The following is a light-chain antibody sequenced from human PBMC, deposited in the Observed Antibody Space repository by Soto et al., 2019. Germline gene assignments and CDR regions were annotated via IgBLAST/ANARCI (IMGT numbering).Light chain of an antibody. Sequence: DIRMTRSPSTLSASVGDRVTITCRASQSISSWLAWYQQKPGKAPKLLIYDASSLESGVPSRFSGSGSGTEFPPTISSLQPDNPATYYCPQYARQLRTFGHGTQIEIX. J-gene: IGKJ1*01. CDR2: DAS. CDR3: PQYARQLRT. V-gene: IGKV1-5*01. CDR1: QSISSW.